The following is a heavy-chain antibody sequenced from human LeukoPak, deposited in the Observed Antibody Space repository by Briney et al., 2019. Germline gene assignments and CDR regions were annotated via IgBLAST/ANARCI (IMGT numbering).Heavy chain of an antibody. J-gene: IGHJ3*02. V-gene: IGHV1-18*04. CDR1: GGTFSSYA. CDR2: ISAYNGNT. Sequence: ASVKVSCKASGGTFSSYAISWVRQAPGQGLEWMGWISAYNGNTNYAQKVQDRVTMTTDTSTSTAYMELRSLRSDDTAVYYCARGRVKYSTGWRGDAFDIWGQGTMVTVSS. D-gene: IGHD6-19*01. CDR3: ARGRVKYSTGWRGDAFDI.